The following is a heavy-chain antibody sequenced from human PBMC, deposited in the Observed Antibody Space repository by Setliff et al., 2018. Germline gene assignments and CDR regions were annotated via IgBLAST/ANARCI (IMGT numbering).Heavy chain of an antibody. D-gene: IGHD2-15*01. Sequence: PSETLSLTCTVSGGSIRSYYWSWIRQPPGKGLECIGYIYTSGRTNYKPSLKSRATIFAHKSQPHFSLRLTSATATDTAVYYCARHGGWTPFDFWGQGALVTVSS. CDR2: IYTSGRT. V-gene: IGHV4-4*08. CDR1: GGSIRSYY. J-gene: IGHJ4*02. CDR3: ARHGGWTPFDF.